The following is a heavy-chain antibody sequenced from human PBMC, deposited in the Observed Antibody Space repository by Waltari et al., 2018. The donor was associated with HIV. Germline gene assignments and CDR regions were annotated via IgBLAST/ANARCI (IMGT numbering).Heavy chain of an antibody. Sequence: EVQLVESGGGLVQPGGSLRLCCAASGFTFSSSSMNWVRQAPGKGLEWVSYISSSSSTIYYADSVKGRFTISRDNAKNSLYLQMNSLRAEDTAVYYCARDDYGMDVWGQGTTVTVSS. V-gene: IGHV3-48*04. J-gene: IGHJ6*02. CDR1: GFTFSSSS. CDR2: ISSSSSTI. CDR3: ARDDYGMDV.